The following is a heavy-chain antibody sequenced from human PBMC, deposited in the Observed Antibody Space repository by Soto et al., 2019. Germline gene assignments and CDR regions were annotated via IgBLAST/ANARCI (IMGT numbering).Heavy chain of an antibody. J-gene: IGHJ6*03. CDR2: INAGNGNT. D-gene: IGHD3-22*01. CDR3: ARDRIVVELNPSYYYYYYMDV. Sequence: ASVKVSCKASGYTFTSYAMHWVRQAPGQRLEWMGWINAGNGNTKYSQKLQGRVTITRDTSASTAYMELSSLRSEDTAVYYCARDRIVVELNPSYYYYYYMDVWGKGTTVTVSS. V-gene: IGHV1-3*01. CDR1: GYTFTSYA.